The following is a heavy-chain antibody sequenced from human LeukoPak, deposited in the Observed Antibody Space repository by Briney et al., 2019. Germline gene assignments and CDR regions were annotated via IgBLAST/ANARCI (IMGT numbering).Heavy chain of an antibody. CDR1: GGSISSYY. CDR2: IYTSGST. J-gene: IGHJ5*02. CDR3: AGSDGYNLRSWFDP. Sequence: SETLSLTCTVSGGSISSYYWSWIRQSPGKGLEWIGYIYTSGSTNYNPSLKSRVTISVDTSKNQFSLKLSSVTAADTAVYYCAGSDGYNLRSWFDPWGQGTLVTVSS. V-gene: IGHV4-4*09. D-gene: IGHD5-24*01.